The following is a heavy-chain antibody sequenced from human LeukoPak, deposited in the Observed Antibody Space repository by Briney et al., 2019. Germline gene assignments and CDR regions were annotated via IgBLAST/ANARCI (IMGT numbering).Heavy chain of an antibody. D-gene: IGHD6-13*01. V-gene: IGHV3-7*01. CDR3: ASVTSQLARNPSGIVVY. CDR2: IKQDGSEK. J-gene: IGHJ4*02. CDR1: GFTFSSYW. Sequence: QPGGSLRLSCAASGFTFSSYWMSWVRQAPGKGLEWVANIKQDGSEKYYVDSVKGRFTISRDNAKNSLYLQMNSLRAEDTAVYYCASVTSQLARNPSGIVVYWGQGTLVTVSS.